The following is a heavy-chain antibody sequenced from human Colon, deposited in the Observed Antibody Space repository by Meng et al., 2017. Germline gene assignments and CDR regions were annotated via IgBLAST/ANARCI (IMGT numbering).Heavy chain of an antibody. CDR3: ASNYDSSGYPPDYYFDY. V-gene: IGHV3-48*03. D-gene: IGHD3-22*01. CDR2: ISSSGSTI. Sequence: SCAASGFTFSSYEMNWVRQAPGKGLEWVSYISSSGSTIYYADSVKGRFTISRDNAKNSLYLQMNSLRAEDTAVYYCASNYDSSGYPPDYYFDYWGQGTLVTVSS. J-gene: IGHJ4*02. CDR1: GFTFSSYE.